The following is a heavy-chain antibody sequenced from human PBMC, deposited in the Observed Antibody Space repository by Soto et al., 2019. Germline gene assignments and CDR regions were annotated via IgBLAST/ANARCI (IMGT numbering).Heavy chain of an antibody. CDR2: ISGSGGST. Sequence: GGSLRLSCAASGFTFSSYAMSWVRQAPGKGLEWVSAISGSGGSTYYADSVKGRFTISRDNSKNTLYLQMNSLRAEDTAVYYCAKDLLHTYYYDSSGSPPLYGMDVWGQGTTVTVSS. V-gene: IGHV3-23*01. D-gene: IGHD3-22*01. J-gene: IGHJ6*02. CDR1: GFTFSSYA. CDR3: AKDLLHTYYYDSSGSPPLYGMDV.